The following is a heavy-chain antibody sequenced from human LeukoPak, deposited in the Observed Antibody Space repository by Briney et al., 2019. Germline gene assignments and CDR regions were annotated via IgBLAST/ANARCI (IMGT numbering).Heavy chain of an antibody. CDR3: ARDRAARAAGPRTWFDP. Sequence: GRSLRLSCAASGFTFSSYAMHWVRQAPGKGLEWVAVISYDGSNKYYADSVKGRFTISRDNAKNSLYLQMNSLRAEDTAVYYCARDRAARAAGPRTWFDPWGQGTLVTVSS. CDR2: ISYDGSNK. CDR1: GFTFSSYA. J-gene: IGHJ5*02. V-gene: IGHV3-30-3*01. D-gene: IGHD6-13*01.